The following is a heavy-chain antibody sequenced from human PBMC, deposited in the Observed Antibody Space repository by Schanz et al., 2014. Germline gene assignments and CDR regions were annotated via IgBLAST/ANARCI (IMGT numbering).Heavy chain of an antibody. D-gene: IGHD2-2*01. Sequence: EQLLQSGGGLVQPGGSLRLSCAASGFTFGSYGMHWVRQAPGKGLEWVAVIWYDENNKYYADSVKGRFTMSRDNSKNTLYLQMNSLKTEDTAMYYCARRASCSRIGCPFDSWGQGTLVTVSS. CDR3: ARRASCSRIGCPFDS. CDR2: IWYDENNK. CDR1: GFTFGSYG. J-gene: IGHJ4*02. V-gene: IGHV3-33*08.